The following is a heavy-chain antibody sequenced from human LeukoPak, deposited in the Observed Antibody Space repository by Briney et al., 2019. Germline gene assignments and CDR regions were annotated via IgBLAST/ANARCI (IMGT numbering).Heavy chain of an antibody. D-gene: IGHD1-26*01. Sequence: GGSLRLSCAASGFTFSSYSMNWVRQAPGKGPEWVSSISSSSSYIYYADSVKGRFTISRDNAKNSLYLQMNSLRAEDTAVYYCARAYSGRYGLGYYYMDVWGKGTTVTISS. J-gene: IGHJ6*03. V-gene: IGHV3-21*01. CDR3: ARAYSGRYGLGYYYMDV. CDR2: ISSSSSYI. CDR1: GFTFSSYS.